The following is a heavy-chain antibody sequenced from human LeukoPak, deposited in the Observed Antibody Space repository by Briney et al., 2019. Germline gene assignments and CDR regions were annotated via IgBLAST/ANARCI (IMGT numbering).Heavy chain of an antibody. CDR2: IIPILGIA. CDR1: GGTFSSYA. V-gene: IGHV1-69*04. Sequence: GSSVKVSCKASGGTFSSYAISWVRQAPGQGLEWMGRIIPILGIANYAQKFQGRVTITADKSTSTAYMELSSLRSEDTAVYYCAREKGVGYFDYWGQGTLVTVSS. D-gene: IGHD2-15*01. CDR3: AREKGVGYFDY. J-gene: IGHJ4*02.